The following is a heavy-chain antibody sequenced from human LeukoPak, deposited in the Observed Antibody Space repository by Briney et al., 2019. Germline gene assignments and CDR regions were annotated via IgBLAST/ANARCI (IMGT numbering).Heavy chain of an antibody. J-gene: IGHJ6*02. CDR3: TKDSQGSYDGFWYGTYGMDV. CDR2: ISDYP. D-gene: IGHD3-16*01. Sequence: PGGSLRLSCAASKFAFSSYAMSWVRQAPGKGLEWVSTISDYPHYADSVRGRFTISRDNSRKTVFLQMNSLTPEDAATYYCTKDSQGSYDGFWYGTYGMDVWGQGTTVTVSS. V-gene: IGHV3-23*05. CDR1: KFAFSSYA.